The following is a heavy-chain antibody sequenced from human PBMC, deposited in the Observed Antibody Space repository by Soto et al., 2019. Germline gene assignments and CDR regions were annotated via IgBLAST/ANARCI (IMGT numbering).Heavy chain of an antibody. CDR2: INAGNGNT. CDR1: GYTFTSYA. V-gene: IGHV1-3*01. D-gene: IGHD6-13*01. Sequence: GASVKVSCKAFGYTFTSYAMHWVRQAPGQRLEWMGWINAGNGNTKYSQKFQGRVTITRDTSASTAYMELSSLRSEDTAVYYCARGPSLGAGYSSSWYNWFDPWGQGTLVTVSS. J-gene: IGHJ5*02. CDR3: ARGPSLGAGYSSSWYNWFDP.